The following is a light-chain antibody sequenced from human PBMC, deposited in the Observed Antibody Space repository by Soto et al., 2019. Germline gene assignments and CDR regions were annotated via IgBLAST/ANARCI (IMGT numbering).Light chain of an antibody. J-gene: IGKJ2*01. CDR1: QSLLHSNGYNY. CDR2: VGS. Sequence: EIVLTQSPLSLPVSPGESASMSCRSSQSLLHSNGYNYLNAYLQKPGQASQLLIYVGSNRASGVPDRFSGSGSGTDFTLKISRGEAEEVGVYYCMQALQALYTFGPGTKLEIK. CDR3: MQALQALYT. V-gene: IGKV2-28*01.